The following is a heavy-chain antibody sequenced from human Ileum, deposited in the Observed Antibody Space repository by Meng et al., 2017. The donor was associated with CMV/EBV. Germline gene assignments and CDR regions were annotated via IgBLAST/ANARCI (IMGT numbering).Heavy chain of an antibody. CDR2: INTDASDT. D-gene: IGHD3-16*01. J-gene: IGHJ4*01. V-gene: IGHV3-74*01. CDR3: ARDFKDLGA. Sequence: GESLKISCAASGFTFSDYWMHWVRQAPGKGPVWVSIINTDASDTYYADSVGGRFTISRDNAKNTLYLQMNNLRVEDTAVYYCARDFKDLGAWGQGTPVTVSS. CDR1: GFTFSDYW.